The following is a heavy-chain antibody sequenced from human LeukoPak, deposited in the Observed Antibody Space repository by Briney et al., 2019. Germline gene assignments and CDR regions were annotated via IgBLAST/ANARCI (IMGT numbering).Heavy chain of an antibody. D-gene: IGHD2-8*02. CDR1: GYAFSGSY. CDR3: AREGWGNYYMDV. Sequence: ASVKVSCKASGYAFSGSYLHWVRQAPGQGLEWMGWTNPKSGGTNYAQKFQGRVTMTRDTSINTSYMELSGLTFDDTALYYCAREGWGNYYMDVWGNGTTVTVSS. V-gene: IGHV1-2*02. CDR2: TNPKSGGT. J-gene: IGHJ6*03.